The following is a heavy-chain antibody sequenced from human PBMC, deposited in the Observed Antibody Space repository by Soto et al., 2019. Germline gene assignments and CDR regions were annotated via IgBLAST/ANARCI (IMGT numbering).Heavy chain of an antibody. D-gene: IGHD3-3*01. V-gene: IGHV2-5*02. J-gene: IGHJ4*02. Sequence: QITLNESGPTQVKPRQTLTLTCTFSGFSLTTSGVGVGWIRQSPGKAPEWLALIYWDDDKRYSPSLKSRLTITKDTAKHQGVLTMADLDPADTATYYCAHRVLRTVFGLVTTTAIYFDFWGQGTPVAVSS. CDR3: AHRVLRTVFGLVTTTAIYFDF. CDR2: IYWDDDK. CDR1: GFSLTTSGVG.